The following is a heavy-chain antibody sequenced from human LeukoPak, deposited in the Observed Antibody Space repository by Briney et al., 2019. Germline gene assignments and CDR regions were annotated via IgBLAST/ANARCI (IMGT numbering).Heavy chain of an antibody. CDR2: ISAYNGNT. CDR1: GCTGTSCS. J-gene: IGHJ4*02. V-gene: IGHV1-18*01. CDR3: AREKSAVDY. Sequence: ASGKCSCNGSGCTGTSCSISWVPQAPGQGLEWMGWISAYNGNTNYAQKLQGRVTMTTDTSTSTAYMELRSLRSDDTAVYYCAREKSAVDYWGQGTLVTVSS.